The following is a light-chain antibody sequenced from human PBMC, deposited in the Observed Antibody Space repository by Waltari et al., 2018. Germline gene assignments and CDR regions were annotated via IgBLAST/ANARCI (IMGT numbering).Light chain of an antibody. V-gene: IGKV1-33*01. CDR1: QDITKY. J-gene: IGKJ4*01. CDR3: QQYDNLPLT. CDR2: DAS. Sequence: DIQMTQSPSSLSASVGARVTITCQASQDITKYLNWYQRKPGKAPKVLIFDASNLETGVPSRFSGSGSATDFTFTINSLQPEDIATYYCQQYDNLPLTFGGGTKVEIK.